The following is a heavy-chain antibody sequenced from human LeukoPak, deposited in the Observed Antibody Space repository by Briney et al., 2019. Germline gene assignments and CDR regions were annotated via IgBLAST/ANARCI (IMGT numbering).Heavy chain of an antibody. V-gene: IGHV1-69*02. Sequence: GASVKVSCKASEYTFTDYHMHWVRQAPGQGLEWMGRIIPILGIANYAQKFQGRVTITADESTSTAYMELSSLRSEDTAVYYCASRNCSSTSCPDYWGQGTLVTVSS. CDR2: IIPILGIA. CDR3: ASRNCSSTSCPDY. D-gene: IGHD2-2*01. J-gene: IGHJ4*02. CDR1: EYTFTDYH.